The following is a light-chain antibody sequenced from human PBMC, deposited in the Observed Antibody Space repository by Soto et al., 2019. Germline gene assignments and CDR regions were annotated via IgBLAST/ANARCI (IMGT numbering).Light chain of an antibody. Sequence: QSALTQPPSASGSPGQSVTISCTGTSSDVGGYKYVSWYQHHPGKAPKVVIYEVTKRPSGVPDRFSGSQSGNTASLTVSGLQAEDEADYYCSSYGGTNNVVFGGGIKVTVL. CDR1: SSDVGGYKY. CDR3: SSYGGTNNVV. V-gene: IGLV2-8*01. CDR2: EVT. J-gene: IGLJ2*01.